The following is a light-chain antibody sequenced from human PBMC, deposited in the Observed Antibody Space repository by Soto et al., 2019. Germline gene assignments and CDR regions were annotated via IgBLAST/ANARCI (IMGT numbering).Light chain of an antibody. Sequence: QSVLTQPPSAPGTPGQSVTISCSGSSSNIGSNTVNWYQQLSGAAPKLLIHNNDQRPSGVPDRFSGSKSDTSASLAISGLQSADEADYYCAAWDDSLTAVLFGGGTKLTVL. CDR1: SSNIGSNT. J-gene: IGLJ3*02. V-gene: IGLV1-44*01. CDR2: NND. CDR3: AAWDDSLTAVL.